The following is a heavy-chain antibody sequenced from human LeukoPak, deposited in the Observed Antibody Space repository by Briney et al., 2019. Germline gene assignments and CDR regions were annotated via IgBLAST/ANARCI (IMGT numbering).Heavy chain of an antibody. Sequence: PGGSLRLSCAASGFTFSTYAMSRVRQAPGAGLDWVSSITDSGGSTYYADSVKGRFTISRDNSKNTLYLQMNSLRAEDTAVYYCTTSGNYFGDYWGQGTPVTVSS. V-gene: IGHV3-23*01. D-gene: IGHD1-26*01. J-gene: IGHJ4*02. CDR3: TTSGNYFGDY. CDR1: GFTFSTYA. CDR2: ITDSGGST.